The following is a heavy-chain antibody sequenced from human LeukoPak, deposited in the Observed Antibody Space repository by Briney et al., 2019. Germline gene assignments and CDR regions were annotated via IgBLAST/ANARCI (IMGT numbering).Heavy chain of an antibody. J-gene: IGHJ6*02. Sequence: PGGSLRLSCAASGFTFSAYWMRWVRQAPGKGLVWVSFINPDGSRTNYADSVKDRFIISRDNAKNTLSLQMYNLRADDTAVYYCARENYWAMDVSGQGTTVTVSS. V-gene: IGHV3-74*01. CDR1: GFTFSAYW. CDR2: INPDGSRT. CDR3: ARENYWAMDV. D-gene: IGHD2-8*02.